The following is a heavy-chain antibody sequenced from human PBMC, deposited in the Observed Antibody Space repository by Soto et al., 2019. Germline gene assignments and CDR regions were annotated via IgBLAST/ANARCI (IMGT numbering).Heavy chain of an antibody. CDR1: GASIRSTDYY. D-gene: IGHD6-6*01. J-gene: IGHJ5*02. CDR3: VRHAREGAVVPHWFDS. V-gene: IGHV4-30-4*01. CDR2: VYYTGST. Sequence: SETLSLTCTVSGASIRSTDYYWSWIRQAPGKGLEWIGYVYYTGSTYYNPSLMSRLTISVDTSKNQFSLKLTSVTAAETAVYYCVRHAREGAVVPHWFDSWGQGTQVTVSS.